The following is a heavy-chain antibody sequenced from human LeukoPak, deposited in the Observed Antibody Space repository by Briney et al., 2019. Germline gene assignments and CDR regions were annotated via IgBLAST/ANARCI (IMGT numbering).Heavy chain of an antibody. CDR3: ATARGPAWFGGVLDY. V-gene: IGHV3-30*04. Sequence: PGGSLRLSCAASGFAFNTYAMNWVRQAPGKGLEWVTVISNDGSKKYYADSVKGRFTISRDNSKNTLYLQMNGLRAEDTAIYYCATARGPAWFGGVLDYWGQGILVTVSS. J-gene: IGHJ4*02. CDR2: ISNDGSKK. D-gene: IGHD3-16*01. CDR1: GFAFNTYA.